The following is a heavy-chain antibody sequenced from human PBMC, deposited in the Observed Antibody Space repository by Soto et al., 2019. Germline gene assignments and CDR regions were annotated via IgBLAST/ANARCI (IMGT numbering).Heavy chain of an antibody. Sequence: GGSLRLSCAASGFIFSSYAMNWVRQVPGKGLEWVAVISYDGGNRYYADSVKGRFTISRDNSKNMLYLEMNSLRGEDTAVCYCARDPETRNTWFDPLGPETLVTISS. CDR3: ARDPETRNTWFDP. V-gene: IGHV3-30-3*01. CDR2: ISYDGGNR. J-gene: IGHJ5*02. D-gene: IGHD1-1*01. CDR1: GFIFSSYA.